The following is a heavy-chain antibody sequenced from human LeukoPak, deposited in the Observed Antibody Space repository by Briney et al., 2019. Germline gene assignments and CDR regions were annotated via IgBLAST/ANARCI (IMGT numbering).Heavy chain of an antibody. D-gene: IGHD2-8*01. CDR1: GFTFSSYA. CDR2: ISGSGGIT. Sequence: PGGSLRLSCAASGFTFSSYAMSSVREAPGQGLRWVSAISGSGGITYYADSVKGRFTISRDNSKNTLYLQMNSLRAEDTAVYYCAKPLPTPNYCTNGVCSHDAFDIWGQGTMVTVSS. CDR3: AKPLPTPNYCTNGVCSHDAFDI. J-gene: IGHJ3*02. V-gene: IGHV3-23*01.